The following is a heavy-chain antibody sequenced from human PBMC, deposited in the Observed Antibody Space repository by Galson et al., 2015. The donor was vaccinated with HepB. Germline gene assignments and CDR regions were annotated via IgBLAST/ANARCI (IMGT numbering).Heavy chain of an antibody. CDR1: GFTFSSYG. J-gene: IGHJ4*02. Sequence: SLRLSCAASGFTFSSYGMHWVRQAPGKGLEWVAVISYNGSNKYYADSVKGRFTISRDNSKNTLYLQMNSLRAEDTAVYYCAKESQYYDFWSGYYPSDYWGQGTLVTVSS. V-gene: IGHV3-30*18. CDR2: ISYNGSNK. CDR3: AKESQYYDFWSGYYPSDY. D-gene: IGHD3-3*01.